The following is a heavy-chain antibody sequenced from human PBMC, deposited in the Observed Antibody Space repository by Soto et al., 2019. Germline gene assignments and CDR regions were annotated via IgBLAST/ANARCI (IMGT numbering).Heavy chain of an antibody. D-gene: IGHD4-17*01. J-gene: IGHJ6*03. V-gene: IGHV1-69*02. CDR2: IIPILGIA. Sequence: QVQLVQSGAEVKKPGSSVKVSCKASGDTFSRHTISWVRQAPGQGLEWMGRIIPILGIANYAQKFQGRVTITAGKSTSTAYMDRSSLRSEDTAVYYCARVAEMGTVTKGYYYYMDVWGKGTTVTVSS. CDR1: GDTFSRHT. CDR3: ARVAEMGTVTKGYYYYMDV.